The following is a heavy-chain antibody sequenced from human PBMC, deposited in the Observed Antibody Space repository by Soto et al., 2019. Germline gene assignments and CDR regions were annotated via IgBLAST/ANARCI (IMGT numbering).Heavy chain of an antibody. V-gene: IGHV1-18*01. CDR1: CYSFARNG. CDR2: ISPKSGSI. Sequence: ASVEVNCKTSCYSFARNGIMWVPQAPGQGLEWMGCISPKSGSIKYAQKFQGRVIMTTDTSTSTAYMELRSLRSDDTAVYYCVKDRDSNSWPSRDIWGQGTTVTVSS. CDR3: VKDRDSNSWPSRDI. J-gene: IGHJ6*02. D-gene: IGHD3-22*01.